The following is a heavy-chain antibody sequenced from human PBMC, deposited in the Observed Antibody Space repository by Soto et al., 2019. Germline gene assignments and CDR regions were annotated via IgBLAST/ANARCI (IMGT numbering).Heavy chain of an antibody. V-gene: IGHV3-33*01. J-gene: IGHJ6*02. CDR3: ARWGEVSHNPGGNYYYGMDV. CDR2: IWFDGSDK. Sequence: GGSLRLSCAASGFTFSNYGMHWVRQAPGKGLEWVALIWFDGSDKYYADSVKGRFTVSRDDSKKTFYVQMDSLRADDTAVYFCARWGEVSHNPGGNYYYGMDVWGQGTTVTVSS. D-gene: IGHD3-16*01. CDR1: GFTFSNYG.